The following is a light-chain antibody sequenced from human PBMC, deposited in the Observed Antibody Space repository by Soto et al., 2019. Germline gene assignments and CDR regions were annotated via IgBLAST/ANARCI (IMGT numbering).Light chain of an antibody. CDR2: MAS. CDR3: QQYNTYSRT. J-gene: IGKJ1*01. CDR1: QSISAS. Sequence: DIQTTQSPSTLSASVGDRVTITCRASQSISASLAWYQQKPGKPPILLIYMASSLQTGVPSRFSGSGSGKEFTLTISSLQPDDFATYYCQQYNTYSRTFGQWTKVDI. V-gene: IGKV1-5*03.